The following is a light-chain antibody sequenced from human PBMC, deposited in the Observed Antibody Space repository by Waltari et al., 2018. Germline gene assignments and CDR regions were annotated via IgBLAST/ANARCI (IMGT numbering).Light chain of an antibody. CDR1: ESVGNL. J-gene: IGKJ2*03. V-gene: IGKV3-20*01. CDR3: QQYRMTPVG. CDR2: DAS. Sequence: EVLLTHSPGTLSLSPGDRATLSCRASESVGNLLAWYQQKPGQAPRLLIYDASTRATGIPDRFSGSGSGTEFTLTISRLEAGDFAMYYCQQYRMTPVGFGQGTKVEIK.